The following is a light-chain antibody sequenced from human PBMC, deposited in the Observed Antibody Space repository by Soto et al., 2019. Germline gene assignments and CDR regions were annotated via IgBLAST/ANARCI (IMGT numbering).Light chain of an antibody. CDR2: RAS. CDR1: QSVSSNY. Sequence: EIVLTQSPGTLSLSPGERATLSCRASQSVSSNYVAWYQQKPGQTPKVLIYRASSRATGIPDRFSGSGSGTDFTLTISRLEPEDFAMYYCQESPRTFGQGTKVEIK. J-gene: IGKJ1*01. V-gene: IGKV3-20*01. CDR3: QESPRT.